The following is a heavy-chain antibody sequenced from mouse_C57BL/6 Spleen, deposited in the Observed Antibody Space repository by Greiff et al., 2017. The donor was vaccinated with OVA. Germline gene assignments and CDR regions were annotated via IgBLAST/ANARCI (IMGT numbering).Heavy chain of an antibody. J-gene: IGHJ4*01. Sequence: VQLQQPGAELVMPGASVKLSCKASGYTFTSYWMHWVKQRPGQGLEWIGEIDPSDSYTNYNQKFKGKSTLTVDKSSSTAYMQLSSLTSEDSAVYYCARVYYSKMDYWGQGTSVTVSS. CDR1: GYTFTSYW. V-gene: IGHV1-69*01. CDR3: ARVYYSKMDY. CDR2: IDPSDSYT. D-gene: IGHD2-5*01.